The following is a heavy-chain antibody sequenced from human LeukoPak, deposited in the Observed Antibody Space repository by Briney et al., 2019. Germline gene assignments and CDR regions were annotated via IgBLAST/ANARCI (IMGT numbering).Heavy chain of an antibody. Sequence: PGMSLRLSCAASGVTLSPYGMHWVRQAPGKGLEWVAVISYEGGTQHYADSVKGRFIISRDNPRNTLYLQMSSLRTEDTAMYYCAPDEGGDYVGLDYWGRGTLVTVSS. CDR2: ISYEGGTQ. CDR3: APDEGGDYVGLDY. D-gene: IGHD4-17*01. V-gene: IGHV3-30*03. CDR1: GVTLSPYG. J-gene: IGHJ4*02.